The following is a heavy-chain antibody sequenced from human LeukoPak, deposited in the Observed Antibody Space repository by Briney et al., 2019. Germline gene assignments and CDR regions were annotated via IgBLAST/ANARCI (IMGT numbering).Heavy chain of an antibody. J-gene: IGHJ4*01. Sequence: ASVKVPCKASGYFFRDYYMHWVRQAPGQGLEWMGWINPSSREANYAQKFQGRVTMTSDTSISTAYLELNRLTADNTAIYFCARDVHDYGGNSGFDYWGQGSLVIVSS. D-gene: IGHD4-23*01. CDR1: GYFFRDYY. CDR2: INPSSREA. V-gene: IGHV1-2*02. CDR3: ARDVHDYGGNSGFDY.